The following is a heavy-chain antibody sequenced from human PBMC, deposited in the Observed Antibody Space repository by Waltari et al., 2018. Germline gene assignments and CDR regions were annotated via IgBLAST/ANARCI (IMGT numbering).Heavy chain of an antibody. V-gene: IGHV3-23*03. D-gene: IGHD3-22*01. J-gene: IGHJ4*02. CDR3: AKRRYYDSSGWYFDY. CDR1: GFTFSSYA. Sequence: EVQLLESGGGLVQPGGSLRLSFAASGFTFSSYAMSWVRQAPGKGLEWVSVSYSGGSSTYYADSVKGRFTISRDNSKNTLYLQMNSLRAEDTAVYYCAKRRYYDSSGWYFDYWGQGTLVTVSS. CDR2: SYSGGSST.